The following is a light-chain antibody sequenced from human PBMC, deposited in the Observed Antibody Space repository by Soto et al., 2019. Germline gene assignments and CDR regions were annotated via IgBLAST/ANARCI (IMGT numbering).Light chain of an antibody. CDR1: QSVGNN. Sequence: EIVMTQSPATLSVSPGERTTLSCRASQSVGNNLAWYQQKPGQAPRLLIYGAYTRATGIPARFSGSGSGTDFTLTISNLQSEDFAVDYCHHYKYWPPKTFGQGTKVEMK. J-gene: IGKJ1*01. CDR2: GAY. V-gene: IGKV3-15*01. CDR3: HHYKYWPPKT.